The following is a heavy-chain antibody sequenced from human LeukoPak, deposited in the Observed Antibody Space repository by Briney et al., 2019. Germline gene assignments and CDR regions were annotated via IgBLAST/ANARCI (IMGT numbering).Heavy chain of an antibody. Sequence: HPGGSLRLSCAASGFTLTTSEMDWVRQAPGKGLEWVSYINSDNIVLYGDSVKGRFTISSDKATNSVYLQMNSLRAEDTAVYYCAREVLTRAIYSGYNAFEIWGQGTMVTVSS. D-gene: IGHD5-12*01. CDR1: GFTLTTSE. V-gene: IGHV3-48*03. CDR3: AREVLTRAIYSGYNAFEI. J-gene: IGHJ3*02. CDR2: INSDNIV.